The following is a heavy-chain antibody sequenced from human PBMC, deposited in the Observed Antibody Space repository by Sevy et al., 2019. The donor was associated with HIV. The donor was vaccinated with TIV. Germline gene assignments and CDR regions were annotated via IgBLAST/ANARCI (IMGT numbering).Heavy chain of an antibody. J-gene: IGHJ4*02. Sequence: GESLRLSCAASGFTFSSYEMNWVRQAPGKGLEWISYITLSGSTMYYADSVKGRFTISRDNAKNSLYLQMNSLRAEDTAVYYCARDRQGITVAGKAIDYWGQGTLVTVSS. CDR1: GFTFSSYE. CDR2: ITLSGSTM. D-gene: IGHD6-19*01. CDR3: ARDRQGITVAGKAIDY. V-gene: IGHV3-48*03.